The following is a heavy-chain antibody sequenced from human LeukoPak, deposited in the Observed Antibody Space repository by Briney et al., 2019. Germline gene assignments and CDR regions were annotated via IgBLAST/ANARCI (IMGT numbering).Heavy chain of an antibody. D-gene: IGHD3-3*01. CDR1: GFTLRNYW. CDR2: INGDGTSA. CDR3: ARGPRRITIFGVDPNWFDP. V-gene: IGHV3-74*01. J-gene: IGHJ5*02. Sequence: GGSLRLSCAASGFTLRNYWMHWVRQTPGKGLLWVSRINGDGTSATYAGSVKGRFTISRDNAKDSLYLQMNSLRAEDTAVYCCARGPRRITIFGVDPNWFDPWGQGTLVTVSS.